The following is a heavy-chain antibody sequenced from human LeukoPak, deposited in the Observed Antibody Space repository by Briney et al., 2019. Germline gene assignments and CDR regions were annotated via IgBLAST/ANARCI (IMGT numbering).Heavy chain of an antibody. Sequence: SVKVSCKASGGTFSSYAISWVRQAPGQGLEWMGGIIPIFGTANYAQKFQGRVTITADESTSTAYMELSSLRSEDTAVYYCARDLLSGRIADAFDVWGQGTVVTVSS. CDR1: GGTFSSYA. D-gene: IGHD1-14*01. V-gene: IGHV1-69*13. J-gene: IGHJ3*01. CDR2: IIPIFGTA. CDR3: ARDLLSGRIADAFDV.